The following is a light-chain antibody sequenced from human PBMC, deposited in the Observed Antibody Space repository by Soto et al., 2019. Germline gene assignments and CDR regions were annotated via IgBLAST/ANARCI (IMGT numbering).Light chain of an antibody. CDR3: QQYDTSPRT. Sequence: EIVLTQSPGTLSLSPGERATLSCRASQSLSSGYLAWYQQKPGQAPRILIYAASSRATGIPDRFSGSGSGTDLSLTINILEPEDSAVYYCQQYDTSPRTFGQGTKVEI. J-gene: IGKJ1*01. V-gene: IGKV3-20*01. CDR1: QSLSSGY. CDR2: AAS.